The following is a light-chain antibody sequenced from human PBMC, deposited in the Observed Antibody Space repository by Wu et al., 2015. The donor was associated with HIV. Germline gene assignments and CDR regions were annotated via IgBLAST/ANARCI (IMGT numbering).Light chain of an antibody. CDR3: QQYHIFWT. J-gene: IGKJ1*01. V-gene: IGKV1-5*03. Sequence: DIQMTQSPPTLSASLGDRVNITCRASQNIYGWLAWYQQKPGKAPKVLISKTSTLESGVPSRFRGSGSGTEFTLTISSLQSDDFATYYCQQYHIFWTFGQGTKVEIK. CDR2: KTS. CDR1: QNIYGW.